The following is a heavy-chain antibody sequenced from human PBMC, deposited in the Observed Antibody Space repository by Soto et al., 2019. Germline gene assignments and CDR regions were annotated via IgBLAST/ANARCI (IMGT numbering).Heavy chain of an antibody. CDR3: ARVCRRYCSGGSCYSEPPCYGMDV. CDR2: ISSSSSYI. CDR1: GFTFSSYS. J-gene: IGHJ6*02. Sequence: EVQLVESGGGLVKPGGSLRLSCAASGFTFSSYSMNWVRQAPGKGLEWVSSISSSSSYIYYADSVKGRFTISRDNAKNSLYLKMNSLRAEETAVYYCARVCRRYCSGGSCYSEPPCYGMDVWGQGTTVTVSS. D-gene: IGHD2-15*01. V-gene: IGHV3-21*01.